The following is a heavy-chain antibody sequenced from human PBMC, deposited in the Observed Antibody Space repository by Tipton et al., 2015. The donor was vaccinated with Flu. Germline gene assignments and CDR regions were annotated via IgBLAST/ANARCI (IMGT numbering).Heavy chain of an antibody. CDR1: GFTFGSYG. J-gene: IGHJ4*02. V-gene: IGHV3-30*02. Sequence: GSLRLSCATSGFTFGSYGMHWVRQAPGKGLEWVAFIRHDESDKYYADSVKGRFTISRDNSKNALYLAINSLRTEDTAVYYCAKDGWDTSGWYPFDYWGQGTLVTVSS. D-gene: IGHD6-19*01. CDR2: IRHDESDK. CDR3: AKDGWDTSGWYPFDY.